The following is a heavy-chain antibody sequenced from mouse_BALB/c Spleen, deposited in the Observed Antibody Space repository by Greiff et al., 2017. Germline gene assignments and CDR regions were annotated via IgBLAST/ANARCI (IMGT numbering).Heavy chain of an antibody. CDR1: GFTFSSYT. Sequence: EVQGVESGGGLVQPGGSLKLSCAASGFTFSSYTMSWVRQTPEKRLEWVAYISNGGGSTYYPDTVKGRFTISRDNAKNTLYLQMSSLKSEDTAMYYCARQGYGSSYFDYWGQGTTLTVSS. D-gene: IGHD1-1*01. CDR2: ISNGGGST. CDR3: ARQGYGSSYFDY. V-gene: IGHV5-12-2*01. J-gene: IGHJ2*01.